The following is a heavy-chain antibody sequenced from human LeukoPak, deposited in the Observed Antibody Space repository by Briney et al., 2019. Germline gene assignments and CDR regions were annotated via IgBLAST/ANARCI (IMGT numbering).Heavy chain of an antibody. D-gene: IGHD1-26*01. CDR3: DRLSYSGSGDGEDYFDY. CDR1: GGSTNSGTFY. J-gene: IGHJ4*02. CDR2: MYYDGSS. Sequence: SETLSLACTVSGGSTNSGTFYWGWIRQPPGKGLEWIGSMYYDGSSYYNPSLKSRVTTSVDTSKNQFSLKLTSVTAADTAVYFCDRLSYSGSGDGEDYFDYWAQGPLVTVSS. V-gene: IGHV4-39*01.